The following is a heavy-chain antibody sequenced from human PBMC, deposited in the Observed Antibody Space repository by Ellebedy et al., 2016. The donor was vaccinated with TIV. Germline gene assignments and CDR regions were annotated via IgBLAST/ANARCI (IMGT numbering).Heavy chain of an antibody. CDR2: TSDSGNT. CDR1: DDSFISNVYS. CDR3: ARDQDLYAPYMDV. V-gene: IGHV4-61*10. Sequence: SETLSLXXAVSDDSFISNVYSWSWIRQPAGKGLEWIGRTSDSGNTNYNPSLKSRVTMLVDTSKSQFSVKLSSVTAADTAVYYCARDQDLYAPYMDVWGKGTTVTVSS. D-gene: IGHD2/OR15-2a*01. J-gene: IGHJ6*03.